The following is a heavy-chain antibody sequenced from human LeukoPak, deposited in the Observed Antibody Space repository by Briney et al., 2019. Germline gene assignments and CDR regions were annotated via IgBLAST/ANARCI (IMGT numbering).Heavy chain of an antibody. CDR3: ARYNWNTWFDP. CDR1: GDSVSSDRYY. V-gene: IGHV4-61*01. CDR2: IRYSGHT. Sequence: SVTLSLTCTVSGDSVSSDRYYWTWIRQSPGKGLEWIAYIRYSGHTNYNPSLNSRVTISLDTSKNQFSLRLSSVTAADTAVYYCARYNWNTWFDPWGQGTLVTVSS. J-gene: IGHJ5*02. D-gene: IGHD1-1*01.